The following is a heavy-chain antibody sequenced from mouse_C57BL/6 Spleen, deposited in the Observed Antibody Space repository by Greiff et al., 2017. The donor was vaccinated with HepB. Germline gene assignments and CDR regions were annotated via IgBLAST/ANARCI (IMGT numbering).Heavy chain of an antibody. V-gene: IGHV5-4*03. CDR1: GFTFSSYA. D-gene: IGHD2-3*01. Sequence: EVKLMESGGGLVKPGGSLKLSCAASGFTFSSYAMSWVRQTPEKRLEWVATISDGGSYTYYPDNVKGRFTISRDNAKNNLYLQMSHLKSEDTAMYYCARARYDRAWFAYWGQGTLVTVSA. CDR2: ISDGGSYT. J-gene: IGHJ3*01. CDR3: ARARYDRAWFAY.